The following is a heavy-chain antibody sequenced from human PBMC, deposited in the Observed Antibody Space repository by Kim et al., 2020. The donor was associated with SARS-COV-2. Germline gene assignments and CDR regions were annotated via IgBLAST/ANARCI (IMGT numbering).Heavy chain of an antibody. Sequence: STPSLKSRVTISVDTSKNQFSLKLSSVTAADTAVYYCARIVGANYWYFDLWGRGTLVTVSS. D-gene: IGHD1-26*01. J-gene: IGHJ2*01. V-gene: IGHV4-30-2*04. CDR3: ARIVGANYWYFDL.